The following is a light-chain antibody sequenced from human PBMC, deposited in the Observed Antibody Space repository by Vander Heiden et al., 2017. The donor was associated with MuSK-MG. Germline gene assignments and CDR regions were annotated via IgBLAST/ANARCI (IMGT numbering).Light chain of an antibody. J-gene: IGLJ2*01. CDR1: TNDVGGYHY. V-gene: IGLV2-14*03. CDR2: DVS. CDR3: SSYTTNTPVV. Sequence: QSALTQPASVSGSPGQSITISCTGTTNDVGGYHYVSWYQHHPGKAPKLMIYDVSYRPSGVSNRFSASKSGNTASLTISGLQGEDEADYYCSSYTTNTPVVFGGGTKLTVL.